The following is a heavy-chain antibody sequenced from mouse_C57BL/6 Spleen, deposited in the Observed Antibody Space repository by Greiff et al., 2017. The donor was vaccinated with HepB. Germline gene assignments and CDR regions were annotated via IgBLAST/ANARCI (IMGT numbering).Heavy chain of an antibody. V-gene: IGHV1-55*01. D-gene: IGHD3-1*01. CDR1: GYTFTSYW. J-gene: IGHJ4*01. CDR2: IYPGSGST. Sequence: VQLQQPGAELVKPGASVKMSCKASGYTFTSYWITWVKQRPGQGLEWIGDIYPGSGSTNYNEKFKSKATLTVDKSSSTAYMQLSSLTSEDSAVYYCARSGLDYYAMDSLGQGTSVTVSS. CDR3: ARSGLDYYAMDS.